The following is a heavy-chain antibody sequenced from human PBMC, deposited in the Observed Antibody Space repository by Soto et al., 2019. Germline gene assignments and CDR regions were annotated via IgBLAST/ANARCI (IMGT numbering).Heavy chain of an antibody. D-gene: IGHD1-26*01. V-gene: IGHV1-3*01. CDR1: GYTFTSYA. J-gene: IGHJ4*02. CDR3: ARTLVGATPADY. CDR2: INAGNGNT. Sequence: QVQLVQPGAEVKKPGASVKVSCKASGYTFTSYAMHWVRQAPGQRLEWMGWINAGNGNTKYSQKFQGRVTITRDTPASTAYMGLRSPRSEDTAVYCCARTLVGATPADYWGQGTLVTVSS.